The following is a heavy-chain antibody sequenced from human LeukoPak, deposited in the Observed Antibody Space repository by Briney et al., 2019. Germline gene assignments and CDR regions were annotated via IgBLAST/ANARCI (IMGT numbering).Heavy chain of an antibody. V-gene: IGHV3-20*04. Sequence: GGSLRLSCAASGFTFDDYGMSWVRQAPGKGLEWVSGINWNGGSTGYADSVKGRFTISRDNAKNSLYLQMNSLRAEDTAVYYCARDRKQWLLVNAFDIWGQGTMVTVSS. CDR1: GFTFDDYG. J-gene: IGHJ3*02. CDR3: ARDRKQWLLVNAFDI. CDR2: INWNGGST. D-gene: IGHD6-19*01.